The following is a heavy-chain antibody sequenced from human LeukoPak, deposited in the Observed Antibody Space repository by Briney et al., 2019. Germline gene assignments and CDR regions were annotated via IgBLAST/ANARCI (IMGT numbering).Heavy chain of an antibody. Sequence: GASVKVSCKASGGTFSSYAISLVRQAHGRGREWMGRINPIFGTANYAQKFQGRVTITTTESTSTAYMELSSLISEDTAVYYCAWTYGGGDCYSVEYYFDYWGQVTLVTVSS. CDR1: GGTFSSYA. V-gene: IGHV1-69*05. D-gene: IGHD2-21*02. CDR2: INPIFGTA. CDR3: AWTYGGGDCYSVEYYFDY. J-gene: IGHJ4*02.